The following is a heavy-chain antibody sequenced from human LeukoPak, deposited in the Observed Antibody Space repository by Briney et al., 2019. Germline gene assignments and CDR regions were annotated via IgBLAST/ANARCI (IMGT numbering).Heavy chain of an antibody. D-gene: IGHD6-13*01. V-gene: IGHV3-30*18. CDR3: AKDGGLYSSSFSHY. CDR2: ISYDGSNK. J-gene: IGHJ4*02. CDR1: GFTFSSYG. Sequence: QTGGSLRLSCAASGFTFSSYGMHWVRQAPGKGLEWVAVISYDGSNKYYADSVKGRFTISRDNSKNTLYLQMNSLRAEDTAVYYCAKDGGLYSSSFSHYWGQGTLVTVSS.